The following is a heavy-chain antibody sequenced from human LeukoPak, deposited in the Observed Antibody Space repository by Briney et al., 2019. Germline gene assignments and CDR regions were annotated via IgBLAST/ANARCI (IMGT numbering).Heavy chain of an antibody. D-gene: IGHD3-10*01. V-gene: IGHV3-30*19. Sequence: PGTSLRLSCAASGFTFSTYGMHWVRQAPGKGLEWVAVISYDGSNKYYADSVKGRFTISRDNSKNTLYLQMNSLRAEDTAVYYCARDGDLRGVIMDYWGQGTLVTVSS. CDR1: GFTFSTYG. CDR2: ISYDGSNK. J-gene: IGHJ4*02. CDR3: ARDGDLRGVIMDY.